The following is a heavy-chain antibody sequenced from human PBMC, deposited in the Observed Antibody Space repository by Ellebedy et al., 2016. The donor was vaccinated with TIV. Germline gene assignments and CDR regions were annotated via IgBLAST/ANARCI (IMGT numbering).Heavy chain of an antibody. Sequence: PGGSLRLSCAASGFRFSSYAMSWVRQAPGKGLEWISYIPASGTGIYYADSVKGRFTVARDNANKSLHLQMNNLRGDDTAVYYCGRAREPGPFAYYYYGMDVWGQGTTVTVSS. CDR3: GRAREPGPFAYYYYGMDV. J-gene: IGHJ6*02. CDR1: GFRFSSYA. CDR2: IPASGTGI. D-gene: IGHD1-1*01. V-gene: IGHV3-23*01.